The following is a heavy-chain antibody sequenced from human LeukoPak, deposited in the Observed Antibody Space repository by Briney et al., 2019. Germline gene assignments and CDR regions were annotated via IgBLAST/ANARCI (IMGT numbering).Heavy chain of an antibody. CDR3: ARDRFTMVRGISKGDWFDP. CDR2: IYYSGST. CDR1: GGSISSGSYY. V-gene: IGHV4-39*07. Sequence: SETLSLTCTVSGGSISSGSYYWGWIRQPPGKGLEWIGSIYYSGSTYYNPSLKSRVTISVDTSKNQFSLKLSSVTAADTAVYYCARDRFTMVRGISKGDWFDPWGQGTLVTVSS. D-gene: IGHD3-10*01. J-gene: IGHJ5*02.